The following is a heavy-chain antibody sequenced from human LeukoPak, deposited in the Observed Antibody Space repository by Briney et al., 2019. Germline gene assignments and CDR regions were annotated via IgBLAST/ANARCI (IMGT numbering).Heavy chain of an antibody. CDR3: ASMTTYCGGDCYLFDY. D-gene: IGHD2-21*02. CDR2: IYSGGST. V-gene: IGHV3-53*01. Sequence: GGSLRLSCAASGFTVSSNYMSWVRQAPGKGLEWVSVIYSGGSTYYADSVKGRFTISRDNSKNTLYLQMNSLRAEDTAVYYCASMTTYCGGDCYLFDYWGQGTLVTVSP. CDR1: GFTVSSNY. J-gene: IGHJ4*02.